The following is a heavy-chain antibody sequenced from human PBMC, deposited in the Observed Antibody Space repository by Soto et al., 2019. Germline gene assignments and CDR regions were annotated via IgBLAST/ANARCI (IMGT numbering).Heavy chain of an antibody. CDR2: IYWDDDK. V-gene: IGHV2-5*02. D-gene: IGHD1-7*01. CDR3: AHRRAMGSNWNYGDFDY. CDR1: GLSLTTSPVG. J-gene: IGHJ4*02. Sequence: SGPTLVNPTQTLTLTCTFSGLSLTTSPVGVGWIRQPPGKALECLALIYWDDDKRYSPSLKSRLTITKDTSKNQVVLTMTDMDPVDTATYYCAHRRAMGSNWNYGDFDYWVQGTVVTVSS.